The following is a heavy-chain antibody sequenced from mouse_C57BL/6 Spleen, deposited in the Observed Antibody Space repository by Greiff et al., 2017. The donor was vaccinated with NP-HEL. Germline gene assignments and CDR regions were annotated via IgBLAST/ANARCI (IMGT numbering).Heavy chain of an antibody. J-gene: IGHJ1*03. CDR1: GYAFSSYW. Sequence: QVQLQQSGAELVKPGASVKISCKASGYAFSSYWMNWVKQRPGKGLEWIGQIYPGDGDTTYNGKFKGKATLTADKSSSTAYMQLSRLTYEDSAVYCCARREGLRRDWYFGVWGTGTTVTVSS. V-gene: IGHV1-80*01. D-gene: IGHD2-4*01. CDR3: ARREGLRRDWYFGV. CDR2: IYPGDGDT.